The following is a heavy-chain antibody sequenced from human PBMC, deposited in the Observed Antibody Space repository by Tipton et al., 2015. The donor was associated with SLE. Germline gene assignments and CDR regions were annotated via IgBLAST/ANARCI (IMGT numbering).Heavy chain of an antibody. J-gene: IGHJ4*02. D-gene: IGHD2-15*01. Sequence: TLSLTCAVYGGSFSGYYWSWIRQPPGKGLEWIGEINHSGSTNYNPSLKSRVTISVDTSKNQFSLKLSSVTAADTAVYYCAGGTDIVVVNYWSQGTLVPVSS. V-gene: IGHV4-34*01. CDR1: GGSFSGYY. CDR2: INHSGST. CDR3: AGGTDIVVVNY.